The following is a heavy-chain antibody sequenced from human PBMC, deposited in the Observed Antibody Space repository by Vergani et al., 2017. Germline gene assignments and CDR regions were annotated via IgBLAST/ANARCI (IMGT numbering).Heavy chain of an antibody. D-gene: IGHD1-7*01. CDR1: GFSLHTRGVS. Sequence: QITLKESGPTLVKPTQTLTLTCTFSGFSLHTRGVSVAWIRQPPGKALDWLAPIYWNDDQHYIPSLNNRVTITKDTSKNQVVLTMTNMDYVDTGTYYCLYRKTECGTTGCFYPFYYYYYMDVWGKGTTVTVSS. CDR2: IYWNDDQ. V-gene: IGHV2-5*04. J-gene: IGHJ6*03. CDR3: LYRKTECGTTGCFYPFYYYYYMDV.